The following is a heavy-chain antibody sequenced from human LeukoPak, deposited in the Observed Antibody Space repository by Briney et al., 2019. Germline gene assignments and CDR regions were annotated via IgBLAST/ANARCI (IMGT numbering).Heavy chain of an antibody. CDR1: GFKFSDAW. CDR2: IWYDGSNK. J-gene: IGHJ6*02. D-gene: IGHD4-17*01. CDR3: ARERGFMTTVTTNGMDV. Sequence: GGSLRLTCTASGFKFSDAWMTEVRQAPGKGLEWVAVIWYDGSNKYYADSVKGRFTISRDNSKNALYLQMNSLRAEDTAVYYCARERGFMTTVTTNGMDVWGQGTTVTVSS. V-gene: IGHV3-33*08.